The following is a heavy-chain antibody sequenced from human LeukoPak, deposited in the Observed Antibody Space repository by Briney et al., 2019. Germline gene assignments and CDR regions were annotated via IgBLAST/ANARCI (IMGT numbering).Heavy chain of an antibody. J-gene: IGHJ4*02. CDR2: ISTTGGST. CDR1: GFSFNNYA. CDR3: AKDWTTVVTPKGYYFDS. V-gene: IGHV3-23*01. D-gene: IGHD4-23*01. Sequence: GGSLRLSCAASGFSFNNYAMSWVRQAPGKGLEWVSAISTTGGSTYYADSVKGRFTISRDSSKNTLSLQMDSLRVEDTAVYYCAKDWTTVVTPKGYYFDSWGQGTLVTVSS.